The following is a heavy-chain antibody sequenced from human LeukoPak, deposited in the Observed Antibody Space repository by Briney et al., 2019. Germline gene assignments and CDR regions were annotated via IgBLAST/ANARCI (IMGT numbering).Heavy chain of an antibody. D-gene: IGHD4-17*01. V-gene: IGHV4-59*11. J-gene: IGHJ3*01. CDR2: ISSIGST. Sequence: SETLSLTCSVSDDSFSTHCWTWIRHPPGKGLEWIGYISSIGSTNYNPSLKSRVTITVDTSKKQFSLKMTSVTAADTAVYYCARDPTTVTKGFDVWGQGTMVTVSS. CDR3: ARDPTTVTKGFDV. CDR1: DDSFSTHC.